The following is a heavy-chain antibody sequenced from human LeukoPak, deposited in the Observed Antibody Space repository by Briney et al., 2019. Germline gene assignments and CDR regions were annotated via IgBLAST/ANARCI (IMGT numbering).Heavy chain of an antibody. CDR3: ARDEWGYMVRGVAPGMDV. CDR2: ISSSSSYI. V-gene: IGHV3-21*01. CDR1: GFTFSSYS. J-gene: IGHJ6*02. D-gene: IGHD3-10*01. Sequence: PGGSLRLSCAASGFTFSSYSMNWVRQAPGKGLEWVSSISSSSSYIYYADSVKGRFTISRDNAKNSLYLQMNSLRAEDTAVYYCARDEWGYMVRGVAPGMDVWGQGTTVTVSS.